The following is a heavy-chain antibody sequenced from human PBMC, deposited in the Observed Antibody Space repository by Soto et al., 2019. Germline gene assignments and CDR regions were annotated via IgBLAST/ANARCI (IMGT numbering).Heavy chain of an antibody. D-gene: IGHD3-3*01. CDR3: ARGSTLRFLEWLINCFDP. Sequence: SETLSLTCAVYGGSFSGYYWSWIRQPPGKGLEWIGEINHSGSTNYNPSLKSRVTISVDTSKNQFSLKLSSVTAADTAVYYCARGSTLRFLEWLINCFDPWGTGTLVTVSS. V-gene: IGHV4-34*01. J-gene: IGHJ5*02. CDR2: INHSGST. CDR1: GGSFSGYY.